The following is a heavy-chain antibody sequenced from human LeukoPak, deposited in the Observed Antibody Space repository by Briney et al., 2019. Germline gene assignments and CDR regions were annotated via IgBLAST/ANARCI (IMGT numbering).Heavy chain of an antibody. CDR3: ARRLAAAGNWYFDL. V-gene: IGHV4-59*08. Sequence: SETLSLTCTVSGGSISSYYRSWIRQPPGKGLEWIGYIYYSGSTNYNPSLKSRVTISVDTSKNQFSLKLSSVTAADTAVYYCARRLAAAGNWYFDLWGRGTLVTVSS. J-gene: IGHJ2*01. CDR2: IYYSGST. D-gene: IGHD6-13*01. CDR1: GGSISSYY.